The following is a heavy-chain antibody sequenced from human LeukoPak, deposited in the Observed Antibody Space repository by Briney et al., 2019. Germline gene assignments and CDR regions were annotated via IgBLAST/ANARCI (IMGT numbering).Heavy chain of an antibody. V-gene: IGHV4-59*08. J-gene: IGHJ4*02. CDR3: ARHKSVIVVPAAIDY. CDR1: DASISSYY. CDR2: IYYSGST. D-gene: IGHD2-2*01. Sequence: PSETLSLTCTVSDASISSYYWSWLRQSPGKGLEWIGYIYYSGSTYYNPSLKSRVTISVDTSKNQFSLKLSSVTAADTAVYYCARHKSVIVVPAAIDYWGQGTLVTVSS.